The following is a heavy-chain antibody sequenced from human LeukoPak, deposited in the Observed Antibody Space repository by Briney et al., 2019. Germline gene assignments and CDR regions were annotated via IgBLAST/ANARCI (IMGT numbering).Heavy chain of an antibody. CDR3: ARSPRGHYYGSGSYRGHYYYGMDV. CDR2: IYYSGTT. J-gene: IGHJ6*02. D-gene: IGHD3-10*01. CDR1: GGSISSSSYY. V-gene: IGHV4-61*05. Sequence: SETLSLTCTVSGGSISSSSYYWGWIRQPPGKGLEWIGYIYYSGTTNYNPSLKSRVTISVDTSKNQFSLKLSSVTAADTAVYYCARSPRGHYYGSGSYRGHYYYGMDVWGQGTTVTVSS.